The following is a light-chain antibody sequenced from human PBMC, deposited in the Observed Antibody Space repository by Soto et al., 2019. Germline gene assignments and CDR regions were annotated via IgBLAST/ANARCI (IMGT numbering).Light chain of an antibody. CDR3: QHLWT. J-gene: IGKJ3*01. Sequence: DIQMTQSPSSLSASVGDRVTITCQASQDISNYLNWYQQKPGKAPKLLIYDASNLETGVPSRFSGSGSGTDFTFTISSLQPEDIATYYCQHLWTFGPGTKVDIK. CDR1: QDISNY. CDR2: DAS. V-gene: IGKV1-33*01.